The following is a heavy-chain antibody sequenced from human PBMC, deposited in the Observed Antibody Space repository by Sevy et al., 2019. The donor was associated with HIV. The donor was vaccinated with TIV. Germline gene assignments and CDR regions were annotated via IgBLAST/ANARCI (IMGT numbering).Heavy chain of an antibody. Sequence: GGSLRLSCAASGFTFSSYAMSWVRQAPGKGLEWVSGLSGYGGSTYYADSVKGRFTISRDNSKNTLYLQMNSLRAEDTAVYYCAADPAGYSERGDYFDYWGQGTLVTVSS. CDR2: LSGYGGST. CDR3: AADPAGYSERGDYFDY. CDR1: GFTFSSYA. D-gene: IGHD2-15*01. J-gene: IGHJ4*02. V-gene: IGHV3-23*01.